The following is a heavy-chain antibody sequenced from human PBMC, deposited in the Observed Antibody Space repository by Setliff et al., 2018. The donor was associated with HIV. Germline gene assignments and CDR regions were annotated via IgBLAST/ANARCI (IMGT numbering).Heavy chain of an antibody. V-gene: IGHV4-39*02. CDR1: GASITISSYY. CDR2: VYHTGST. J-gene: IGHJ4*02. Sequence: TLSLTCSVSGASITISSYYWGWIRQPPGKGLEWIGSVYHTGSTHHNPSLQSRVTISADTSRNQFSLKLTSVTAADTAVYYCARDRDESSGYSESWGQGTLVTVSS. D-gene: IGHD3-22*01. CDR3: ARDRDESSGYSES.